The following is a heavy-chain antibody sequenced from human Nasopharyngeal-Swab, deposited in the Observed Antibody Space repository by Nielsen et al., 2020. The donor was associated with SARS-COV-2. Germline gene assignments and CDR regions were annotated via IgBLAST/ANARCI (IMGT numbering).Heavy chain of an antibody. CDR2: IYPGDSDT. CDR3: ARSIGGTAPENAFNI. Sequence: GGSLRFSCEASGYSFTTYWIGWVRHMPGKGLEWMGIIYPGDSDTRYDPSFQGQVTISADKSTTTAYLQWSRLKASDTATYYCARSIGGTAPENAFNIWGQGTKVTVSS. J-gene: IGHJ3*02. CDR1: GYSFTTYW. V-gene: IGHV5-51*01. D-gene: IGHD1-1*01.